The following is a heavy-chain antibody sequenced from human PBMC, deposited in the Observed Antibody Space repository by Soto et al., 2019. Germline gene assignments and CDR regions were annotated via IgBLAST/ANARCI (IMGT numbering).Heavy chain of an antibody. D-gene: IGHD3-10*01. J-gene: IGHJ2*01. V-gene: IGHV4-31*03. CDR3: AREVTYGLSTRYWYCDV. CDR1: GGSISTGGYF. CDR2: IYNNGST. Sequence: QVQLQESGPGLVKPSQTLSLTCTVSGGSISTGGYFWSWIRQHPGKGLEWIGYIYNNGSTYYNPSLTSRVTISVDTSKNQLALKLSSVTAANTAVYYCAREVTYGLSTRYWYCDVLGRGTLVTVSS.